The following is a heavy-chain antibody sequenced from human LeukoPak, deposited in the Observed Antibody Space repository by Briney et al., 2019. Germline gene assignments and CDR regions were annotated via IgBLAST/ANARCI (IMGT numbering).Heavy chain of an antibody. CDR3: AKDPAIFGVVRYYFDY. J-gene: IGHJ4*02. V-gene: IGHV3-23*01. Sequence: GGSLRLSCAASGFTFSSYAMSWVRQAPGKGLEWVSAISGSGGSTYYADSVKGRFTISRGNSKNTLYLQMNSLRAEDTAVYYCAKDPAIFGVVRYYFDYWGQGTLVTVSS. D-gene: IGHD3-3*01. CDR1: GFTFSSYA. CDR2: ISGSGGST.